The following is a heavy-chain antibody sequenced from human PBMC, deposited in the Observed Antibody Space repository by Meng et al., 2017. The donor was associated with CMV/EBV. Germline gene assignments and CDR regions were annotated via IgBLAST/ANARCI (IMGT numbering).Heavy chain of an antibody. V-gene: IGHV4-39*07. CDR2: IYYSGST. CDR3: ARDRRVTMVRGVIITAPGLSFDP. J-gene: IGHJ5*02. CDR1: GFTFSSYE. D-gene: IGHD3-10*01. Sequence: ESLKISCAASGFTFSSYEMNWVRQAPGKGLEWIGSIYYSGSTYYNPSLKSRVTISVDTSKNQFSLKLSSVTAADTAVYYCARDRRVTMVRGVIITAPGLSFDPWGQGTLVTVSS.